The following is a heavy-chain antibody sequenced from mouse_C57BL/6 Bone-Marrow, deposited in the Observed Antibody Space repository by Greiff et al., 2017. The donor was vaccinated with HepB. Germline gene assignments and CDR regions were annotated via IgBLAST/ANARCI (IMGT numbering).Heavy chain of an antibody. CDR2: INPSNGGT. V-gene: IGHV1-53*01. J-gene: IGHJ4*01. CDR1: GYTFTSYW. CDR3: ARDDGNYPLFYYAMDY. Sequence: VQLQQPGTELVKPGASVKLSCKASGYTFTSYWMHWVKQRPGQGLEWIGNINPSNGGTNYNEKFKSKATLTVDKSSSTAYMQLSSLTSEDSAVYYCARDDGNYPLFYYAMDYWGQGTSVTVSS. D-gene: IGHD2-1*01.